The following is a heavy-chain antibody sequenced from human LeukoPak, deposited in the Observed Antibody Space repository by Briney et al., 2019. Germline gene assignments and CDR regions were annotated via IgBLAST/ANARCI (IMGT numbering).Heavy chain of an antibody. CDR1: GFTVSSNY. V-gene: IGHV3-53*01. CDR3: ARDGSSSWYRGAFDI. CDR2: IYSGGST. D-gene: IGHD6-13*01. Sequence: GGSLRLSCAASGFTVSSNYMSWVRQAPGKGLEWVSVIYSGGSTYYADSVKGRFTISRDNSKKTLYLQMNSLRAEDTAVYYCARDGSSSWYRGAFDIWGQGTMVTVSS. J-gene: IGHJ3*02.